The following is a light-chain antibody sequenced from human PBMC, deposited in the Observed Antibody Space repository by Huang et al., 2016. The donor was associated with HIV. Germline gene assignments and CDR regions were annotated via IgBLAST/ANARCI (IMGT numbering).Light chain of an antibody. CDR1: QSITTY. CDR2: ATS. Sequence: DIQMTQSPPSLSASLGDRVTITCRASQSITTYLNWHRHKPGEAPELLIHATSTLQNGVPSRFSGGGSGTDFTLTITNLQPEDVASYYCQQSYNLPYTFGRGTKVDIK. CDR3: QQSYNLPYT. J-gene: IGKJ2*01. V-gene: IGKV1-39*01.